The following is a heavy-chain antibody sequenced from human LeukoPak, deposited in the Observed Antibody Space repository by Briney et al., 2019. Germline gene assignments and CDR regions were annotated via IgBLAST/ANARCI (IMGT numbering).Heavy chain of an antibody. CDR1: GDSISSYY. CDR3: ARTTFAGLLFDY. J-gene: IGHJ4*02. CDR2: IYYSGST. D-gene: IGHD1-1*01. Sequence: SETLSLTCTVSGDSISSYYWSWIRQPPGKGLEWIGYIYYSGSTNYNPSLKSRVTISVDTSKNQFSLKLSSVTAADTAVYYCARTTFAGLLFDYWGQGTLVTVSS. V-gene: IGHV4-59*01.